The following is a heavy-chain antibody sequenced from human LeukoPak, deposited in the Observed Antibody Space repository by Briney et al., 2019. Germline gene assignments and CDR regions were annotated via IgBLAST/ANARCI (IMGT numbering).Heavy chain of an antibody. CDR2: IIPIFGTA. CDR3: ASHYCGGDCYSSYYYYYGMDV. J-gene: IGHJ6*02. V-gene: IGHV1-69*13. Sequence: ASVKVSCKASVGTFSSYAISWVRQAPGQGLEWMGGIIPIFGTANYAQKFQGRVTITAGESTSTAYMELSSLRSEDTAVYYCASHYCGGDCYSSYYYYYGMDVWGQGTTVTVSS. CDR1: VGTFSSYA. D-gene: IGHD2-21*02.